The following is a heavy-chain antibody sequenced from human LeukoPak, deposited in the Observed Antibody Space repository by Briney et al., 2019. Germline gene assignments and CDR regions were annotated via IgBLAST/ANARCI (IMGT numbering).Heavy chain of an antibody. J-gene: IGHJ4*02. Sequence: GGSLRLSCAASGFTFSSYGMHWVRQAPGKGLEWVAFIRYDGSNKYYADSVKGRFTISRDNSKNTLYLQMNSLRAEDTAVYYCAKDTPPPFVVVPAAIGGGDYWGQGTLVTVSS. CDR3: AKDTPPPFVVVPAAIGGGDY. CDR2: IRYDGSNK. CDR1: GFTFSSYG. D-gene: IGHD2-2*01. V-gene: IGHV3-30*02.